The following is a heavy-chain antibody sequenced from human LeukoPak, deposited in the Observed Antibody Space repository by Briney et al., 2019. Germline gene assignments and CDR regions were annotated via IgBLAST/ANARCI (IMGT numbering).Heavy chain of an antibody. Sequence: PGGSLRLSCAASGFTVSSSYISWVRQAPGKGLEWVSAIYSGGTTYYADSVRGRFTISRDNSKNTLYLLMNSLRAEDTAMYHCARQTGESTNFDYWGQGTLVTVSS. V-gene: IGHV3-53*01. CDR3: ARQTGESTNFDY. CDR1: GFTVSSSY. J-gene: IGHJ4*02. CDR2: IYSGGTT. D-gene: IGHD2-2*01.